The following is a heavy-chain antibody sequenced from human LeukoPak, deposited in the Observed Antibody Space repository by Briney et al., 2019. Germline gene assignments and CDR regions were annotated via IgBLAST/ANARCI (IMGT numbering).Heavy chain of an antibody. CDR2: ISSSSSTI. J-gene: IGHJ4*02. Sequence: PGGSLRLSCAASGFTFSSYSMNWVRKAPGKGLEGGSFISSSSSTIYYADSVKGRFTISRDNAKNSLYLQMNSLRAEDTAVYYCARDRGGSYSAIDYWGQGTLVTVSS. CDR1: GFTFSSYS. D-gene: IGHD1-26*01. V-gene: IGHV3-48*04. CDR3: ARDRGGSYSAIDY.